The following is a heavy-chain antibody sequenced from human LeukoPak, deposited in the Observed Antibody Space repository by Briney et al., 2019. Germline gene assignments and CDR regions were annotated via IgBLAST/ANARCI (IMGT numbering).Heavy chain of an antibody. CDR1: GFTFSSYS. J-gene: IGHJ4*02. V-gene: IGHV3-21*01. Sequence: GGSLRLSCAASGFTFSSYSMNWVRQAPGKGLEWVSSISSSSSYIYYADPVKGRFTISRDNAKNSLYLQMNSLSAEDMAVYYCARDSSYGSNFDHFDYWGQGTLVTVSS. CDR2: ISSSSSYI. D-gene: IGHD4/OR15-4a*01. CDR3: ARDSSYGSNFDHFDY.